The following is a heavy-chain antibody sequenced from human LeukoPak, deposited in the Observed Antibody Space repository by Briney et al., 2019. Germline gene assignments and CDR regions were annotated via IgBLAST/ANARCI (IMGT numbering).Heavy chain of an antibody. V-gene: IGHV4-39*02. CDR1: GGSISSSVYY. J-gene: IGHJ5*02. Sequence: PSETLSLTCTVSGGSISSSVYYWGWIRQPPGKGLEWIGSIYYSGSTYYNPSLNSRVTISVDTSKNQFSLKLSSVTAADTAVYYCARESQGRKWELLLRWFDPWGQGTLVTVSS. CDR3: ARESQGRKWELLLRWFDP. CDR2: IYYSGST. D-gene: IGHD1-26*01.